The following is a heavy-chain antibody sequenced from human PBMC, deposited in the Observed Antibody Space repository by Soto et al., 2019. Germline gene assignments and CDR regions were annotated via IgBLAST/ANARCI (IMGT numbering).Heavy chain of an antibody. Sequence: GGSLRLSCAASGFTFSSYAMSWVRQAPGKGLEWVSAISGSGGSTYHADSVKGRFTISRDNSKNTLYLQMNSLRAEDTAVYYCANLGYCSSTSCRGSVSPYYYYGMDVWGQGTTVTVSS. J-gene: IGHJ6*02. CDR1: GFTFSSYA. CDR2: ISGSGGST. CDR3: ANLGYCSSTSCRGSVSPYYYYGMDV. V-gene: IGHV3-23*01. D-gene: IGHD2-2*01.